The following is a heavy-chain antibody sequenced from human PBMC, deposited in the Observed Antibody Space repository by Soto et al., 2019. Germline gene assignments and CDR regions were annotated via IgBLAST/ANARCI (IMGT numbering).Heavy chain of an antibody. CDR1: GFTFSSYA. CDR2: ISGSGGST. D-gene: IGHD2-2*01. J-gene: IGHJ3*02. Sequence: EVQLLESGGGLVQPGGSLRLSCAASGFTFSSYAMSWVRQAPGKGLEWVSAISGSGGSTYYADSVKGRFTISRDNSKNTLYLQMNSLRAEDTAVYYCAKPIDIVVVPAALHDAFDIWGQGIMVTVSS. V-gene: IGHV3-23*01. CDR3: AKPIDIVVVPAALHDAFDI.